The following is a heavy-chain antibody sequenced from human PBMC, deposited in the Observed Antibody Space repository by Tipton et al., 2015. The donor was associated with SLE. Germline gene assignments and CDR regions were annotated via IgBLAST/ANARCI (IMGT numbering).Heavy chain of an antibody. V-gene: IGHV3-7*01. Sequence: SLRLSCAASGFTFSSYWMTWVRHVPGKGLEWVANIKQDGSEKNFVDSVKGRFTIARDNAKNSLYLQMNSLRAEDTGVYYCARDCRPPAYWGQGTLVTVSS. D-gene: IGHD2-15*01. J-gene: IGHJ4*02. CDR1: GFTFSSYW. CDR3: ARDCRPPAY. CDR2: IKQDGSEK.